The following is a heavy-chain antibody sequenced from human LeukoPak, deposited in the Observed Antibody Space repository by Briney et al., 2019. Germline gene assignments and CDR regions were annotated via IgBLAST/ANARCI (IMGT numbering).Heavy chain of an antibody. CDR3: ARETTVTTAPNDAFDI. Sequence: GASVKVSCKASGYTFTGYYMHWVRQAPGQGLEWMGWINPNSGGTNYVQKFQGRVTMTRDTSISTAYMELSRLRSDDTAVYYCARETTVTTAPNDAFDIWGQGTMVTVSS. CDR2: INPNSGGT. CDR1: GYTFTGYY. V-gene: IGHV1-2*02. D-gene: IGHD4-17*01. J-gene: IGHJ3*02.